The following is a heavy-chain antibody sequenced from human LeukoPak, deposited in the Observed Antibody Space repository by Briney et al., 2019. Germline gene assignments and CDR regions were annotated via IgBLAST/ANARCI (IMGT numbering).Heavy chain of an antibody. Sequence: GGSLRLSCAASGFTFSSYAMSWVRQAPGKGLEWVSAISGSGGSTYYAASLKGRFTISRDNAQNSLFLQMNSLRAEDTALYYCARILRLHTPRASDIWGQGTMVTVSS. D-gene: IGHD5-24*01. J-gene: IGHJ3*02. CDR1: GFTFSSYA. CDR3: ARILRLHTPRASDI. CDR2: ISGSGGST. V-gene: IGHV3-23*01.